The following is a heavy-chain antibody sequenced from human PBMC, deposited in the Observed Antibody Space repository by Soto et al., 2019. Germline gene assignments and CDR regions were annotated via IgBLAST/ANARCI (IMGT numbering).Heavy chain of an antibody. D-gene: IGHD3-22*01. CDR3: STRAYDTNGYYRFDP. J-gene: IGHJ5*01. V-gene: IGHV4-39*01. CDR1: GGSISSSSYY. CDR2: IYYSGST. Sequence: SETLSLTCTVSGGSISSSSYYWGWIRQPPGKGLEWIGSIYYSGSTYYNPSLKSRVTISVDTSKNQFSLTLSAVTAADTAMYYCSTRAYDTNGYYRFDPWGQGTLVTVSS.